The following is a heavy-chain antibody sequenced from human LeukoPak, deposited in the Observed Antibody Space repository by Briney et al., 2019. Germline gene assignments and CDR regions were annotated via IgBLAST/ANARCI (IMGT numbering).Heavy chain of an antibody. CDR1: GYTFTGYY. J-gene: IGHJ3*02. Sequence: ASVKVSCKASGYTFTGYYMHWVRQAPGQGLEWMGWINPNSGGTNYAQKFQGRVTMTRDTSISTAYMELSRLRSDDTAIYYCAAQEDIVVVPAANNAFDIWGQGTMVTVSS. V-gene: IGHV1-2*02. D-gene: IGHD2-2*01. CDR3: AAQEDIVVVPAANNAFDI. CDR2: INPNSGGT.